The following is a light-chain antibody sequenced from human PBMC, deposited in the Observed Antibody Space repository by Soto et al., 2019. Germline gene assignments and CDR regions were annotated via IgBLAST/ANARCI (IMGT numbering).Light chain of an antibody. CDR1: SSNIGSNF. CDR2: SNT. V-gene: IGLV1-47*02. CDR3: ATWDDSLSGWV. Sequence: QSVLTQPPSASGTPGQRVTISCSGSSSNIGSNFVSWYQQLPGTAPKLLIYSNTQRPSGVPDRFSGSKSGTSASPAISGLRSADEADYYCATWDDSLSGWVFGGGTKLTVL. J-gene: IGLJ3*02.